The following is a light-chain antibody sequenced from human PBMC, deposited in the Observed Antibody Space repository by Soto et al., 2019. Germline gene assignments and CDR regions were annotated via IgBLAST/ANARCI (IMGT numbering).Light chain of an antibody. CDR3: QQYHNWPPIT. V-gene: IGKV3D-15*01. CDR2: GAS. J-gene: IGKJ1*01. Sequence: EIVLTQSPGTPSLSPGERAPLSCGASQSVSSNYLAWYQQKPGRAPRLLIYGASSRATGIPARFSGSGSGTEFTLTISNLQSEDFAVYFCQQYHNWPPITFGQGTKGDI. CDR1: QSVSSN.